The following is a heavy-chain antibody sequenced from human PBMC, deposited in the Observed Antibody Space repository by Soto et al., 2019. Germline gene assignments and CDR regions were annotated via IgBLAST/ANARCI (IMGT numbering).Heavy chain of an antibody. J-gene: IGHJ4*02. CDR2: INQDGSEK. CDR1: GFTFSSHW. V-gene: IGHV3-7*01. CDR3: ARNLVQRSYYDTLDY. D-gene: IGHD3-22*01. Sequence: PGGSLRLSCAASGFTFSSHWMSWVRQAPGEGLEWVAHINQDGSEKYYVDSVRGRFTISRDNAKNSLYLQINSLRAEDTAVYYCARNLVQRSYYDTLDYWGRGTLVTVSS.